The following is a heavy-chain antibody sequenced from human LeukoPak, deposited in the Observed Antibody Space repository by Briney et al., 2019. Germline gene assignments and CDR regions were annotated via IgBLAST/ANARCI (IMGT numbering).Heavy chain of an antibody. CDR3: ARLLEADSSSPGWFDP. J-gene: IGHJ5*02. D-gene: IGHD6-6*01. V-gene: IGHV4-39*01. CDR2: IYYSGST. Sequence: SETLSLTCTVSGGSISSSSYYWGWIRQPPGKGLEWIGSIYYSGSTYYNPSLKSRVTISVDTSKNQFSLKLSSVTAADTAVYYCARLLEADSSSPGWFDPWGQGTLVTVSS. CDR1: GGSISSSSYY.